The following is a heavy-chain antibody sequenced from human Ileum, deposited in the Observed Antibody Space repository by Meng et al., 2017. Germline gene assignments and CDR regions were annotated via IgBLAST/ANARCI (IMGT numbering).Heavy chain of an antibody. Sequence: GESLKISCAASGFTFSNLAMHWVRQPPGKGLEWVALLSNDRSNEKYTDSVKGRFTISRDNSENTLYLQMNNLRPEDTAVYYCVRGTGPGSYLIDYWGQGTLVTVSS. CDR3: VRGTGPGSYLIDY. J-gene: IGHJ4*02. CDR2: LSNDRSNE. D-gene: IGHD3-10*01. CDR1: GFTFSNLA. V-gene: IGHV3-30*10.